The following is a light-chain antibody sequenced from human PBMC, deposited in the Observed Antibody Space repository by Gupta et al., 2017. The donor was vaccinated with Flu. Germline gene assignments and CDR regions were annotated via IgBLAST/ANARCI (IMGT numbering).Light chain of an antibody. V-gene: IGLV1-40*01. CDR1: SSNIGAYFD. CDR2: DYS. CDR3: QSYDNSLSGYV. Sequence: QSVLTQPPSVSGAPGQTVTISCPGSSSNIGAYFDVHWYQHLPGTAPKLLIYDYSNRPSGVPDRFSASKSGTSASMAITGLQAEDEGHYYCQSYDNSLSGYVFGTGTKVTVL. J-gene: IGLJ1*01.